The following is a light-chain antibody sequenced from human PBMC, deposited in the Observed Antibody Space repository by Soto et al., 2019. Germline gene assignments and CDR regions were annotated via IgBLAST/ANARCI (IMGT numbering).Light chain of an antibody. J-gene: IGKJ1*01. V-gene: IGKV1-9*01. CDR1: KNINSY. CDR3: QQYYSYPQT. Sequence: DIQLTQSPSSLAAYLLYGCTVTCLASKNINSYLDWYQQKPGKAPKLLIYAASTLQSGVPSRFSGSGSGTDFTLTISCLQSEDFATYYCQQYYSYPQTFSQGTKVDI. CDR2: AAS.